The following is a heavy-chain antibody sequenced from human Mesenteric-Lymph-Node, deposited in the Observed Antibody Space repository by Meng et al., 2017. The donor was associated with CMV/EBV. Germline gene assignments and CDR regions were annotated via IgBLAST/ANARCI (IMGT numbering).Heavy chain of an antibody. D-gene: IGHD6-19*01. V-gene: IGHV3-9*01. Sequence: SLKISCVVSGFSFTDHAMHWVRQAPGKGLEWVSGIFWSGDVTGYADSVKGRFTVSRDNAKSSLYLQMNSLRDEDTAVYYCAKGVSSGWPNLIDYWGQGTLVTVSS. CDR2: IFWSGDVT. CDR3: AKGVSSGWPNLIDY. J-gene: IGHJ4*02. CDR1: GFSFTDHA.